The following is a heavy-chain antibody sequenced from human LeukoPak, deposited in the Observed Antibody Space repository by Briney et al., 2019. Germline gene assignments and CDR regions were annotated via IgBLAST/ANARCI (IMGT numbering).Heavy chain of an antibody. CDR1: VGSISSYY. J-gene: IGHJ3*02. CDR2: IYYSGST. Sequence: PSETLSLTCTVSVGSISSYYWSWIRQSPGKGLEWIGNIYYSGSTNYNPSLKSRVTISVDTSKNQFSLKVSSVTAADTAVYYCARDRWELSSRAFDIWGQGTMVTVSS. CDR3: ARDRWELSSRAFDI. D-gene: IGHD4-23*01. V-gene: IGHV4-59*01.